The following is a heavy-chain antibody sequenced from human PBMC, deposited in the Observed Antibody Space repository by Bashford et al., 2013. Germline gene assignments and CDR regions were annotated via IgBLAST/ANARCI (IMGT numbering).Heavy chain of an antibody. CDR1: GYPFSDYY. CDR3: VVEYCGRTSCDHGFXY. CDR2: INPKSGDT. Sequence: ASVKVSCKASGYPFSDYYIYWVRQAPGQGLEWMGWINPKSGDTNSAQKFRGRVTMTRDMSISTAYMELSRLGFDDTAVYYCVVEYCGRTSCDHGFXYWGQGTLVTVSS. J-gene: IGHJ4*02. V-gene: IGHV1-2*02. D-gene: IGHD2-2*01.